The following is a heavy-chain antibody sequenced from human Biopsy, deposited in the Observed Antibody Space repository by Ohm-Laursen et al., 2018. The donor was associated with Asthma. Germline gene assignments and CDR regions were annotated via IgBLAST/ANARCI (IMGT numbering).Heavy chain of an antibody. D-gene: IGHD6-13*01. Sequence: SLRLSCAASGFTFSSYGMNWVRQAPGKGLEWVAIISHDGTTEYYADSVKGRFTISRDNSRDTVSLQMNSLRADDTAVYYRAKGWYFDSWGQGTQVTVSS. CDR3: AKGWYFDS. CDR2: ISHDGTTE. V-gene: IGHV3-30*18. J-gene: IGHJ4*02. CDR1: GFTFSSYG.